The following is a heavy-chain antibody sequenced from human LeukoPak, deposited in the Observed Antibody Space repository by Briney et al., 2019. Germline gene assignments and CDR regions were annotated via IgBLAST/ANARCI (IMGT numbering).Heavy chain of an antibody. Sequence: GGSLRLSCAASGFTFSGSTMHWVRQASGKGLEWVGRIRSKANNYATAYAASVKGRLTISRDDSKNTAYLQMNSLKTEDTAVYYCTRQDYDILTESYYYYYMDVWGKGTTVTVSS. CDR2: IRSKANNYAT. J-gene: IGHJ6*03. V-gene: IGHV3-73*01. CDR1: GFTFSGST. CDR3: TRQDYDILTESYYYYYMDV. D-gene: IGHD3-9*01.